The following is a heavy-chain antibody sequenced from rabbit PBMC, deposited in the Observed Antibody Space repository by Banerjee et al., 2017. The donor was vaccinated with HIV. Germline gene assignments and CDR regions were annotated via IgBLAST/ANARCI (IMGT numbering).Heavy chain of an antibody. V-gene: IGHV1S45*01. Sequence: QEQLVESGGDLVKPGASLTLTCTASGLDFSSNAMCWVRQAPGKGLEWIACIYTGSSGTIYYASGAKGRFTISKTSSTTVTLQMTSLTVADTATYFCARDLSSSGWSDFALWGQGTLVTVS. J-gene: IGHJ3*01. CDR1: GLDFSSNA. D-gene: IGHD4-1*01. CDR3: ARDLSSSGWSDFAL. CDR2: IYTGSSGTI.